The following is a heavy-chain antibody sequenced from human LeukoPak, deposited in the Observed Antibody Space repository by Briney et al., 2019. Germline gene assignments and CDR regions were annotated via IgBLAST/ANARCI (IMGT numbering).Heavy chain of an antibody. Sequence: ASVKVSCKASGYTFTGFYLHWVRQAPGQGLEWLGWINPDSGATNYAQKFQGRVTMTRDTSISTAYMELRRLRSDDTAVYYCASGAQSIATAVTRGDYFDYWGQGTLVTVSS. CDR3: ASGAQSIATAVTRGDYFDY. J-gene: IGHJ4*02. CDR1: GYTFTGFY. CDR2: INPDSGAT. D-gene: IGHD6-13*01. V-gene: IGHV1-2*02.